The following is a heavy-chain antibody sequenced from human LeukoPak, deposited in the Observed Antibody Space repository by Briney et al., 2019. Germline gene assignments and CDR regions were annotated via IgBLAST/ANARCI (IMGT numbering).Heavy chain of an antibody. CDR3: ARGPPLRWELSDFDY. D-gene: IGHD1-26*01. Sequence: ASVKVSCKASGYTFTSYGISWVRQAPGQGLERMGWISAYNGNTNYAQKLQGRVTMTTDTSTRTAYMELRSLRSDDTAVYYCARGPPLRWELSDFDYWGQGTLVTVSS. CDR1: GYTFTSYG. J-gene: IGHJ4*02. CDR2: ISAYNGNT. V-gene: IGHV1-18*01.